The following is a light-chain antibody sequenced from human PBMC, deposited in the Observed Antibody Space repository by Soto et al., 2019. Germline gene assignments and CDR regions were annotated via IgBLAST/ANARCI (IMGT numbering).Light chain of an antibody. CDR1: KLGDKY. J-gene: IGLJ1*01. Sequence: SYELTQPPSVSVSPGQTAIITCSGDKLGDKYACWYQQKPGQSPVLVIYQDSKRPSGIPERFSGSNSGNTATLTISGTQAMYEADYYCQAWDSSTADYVFGTGTKLTVL. V-gene: IGLV3-1*01. CDR3: QAWDSSTADYV. CDR2: QDS.